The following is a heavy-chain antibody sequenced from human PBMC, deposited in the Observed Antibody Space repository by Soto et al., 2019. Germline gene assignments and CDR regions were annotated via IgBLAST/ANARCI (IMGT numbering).Heavy chain of an antibody. CDR3: ARRYGGNFDY. J-gene: IGHJ4*02. Sequence: PSETLSLTCTVPGGSISSYYWSWIRQPPGKGLEWIGYIYYSGSTNYNPSLKSRVTISVDTSKNQFSLKLTSVTAADTAVYYCARRYGGNFDYWGRGTLVTVSS. CDR1: GGSISSYY. V-gene: IGHV4-59*01. CDR2: IYYSGST. D-gene: IGHD1-26*01.